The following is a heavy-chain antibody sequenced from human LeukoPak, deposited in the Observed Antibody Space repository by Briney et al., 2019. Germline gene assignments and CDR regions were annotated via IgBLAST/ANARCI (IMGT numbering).Heavy chain of an antibody. Sequence: GGSLRLSRAASGFTFSNYWMHWVRQAPGKGLVWVSRIKTDGRSTTYADSVKGRFTISRDNGKNMLYLQMNNLRVEDTAVYYCAWGKGYGDYGGFDYWGQGTLVTVSS. J-gene: IGHJ4*02. D-gene: IGHD4-17*01. CDR1: GFTFSNYW. CDR2: IKTDGRST. CDR3: AWGKGYGDYGGFDY. V-gene: IGHV3-74*01.